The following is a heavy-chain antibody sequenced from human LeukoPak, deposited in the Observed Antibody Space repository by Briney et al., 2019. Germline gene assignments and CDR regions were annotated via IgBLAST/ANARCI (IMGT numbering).Heavy chain of an antibody. Sequence: HPGGSLRLSCAASGFTFSSYEMNWVRQAPGKGLEWVSYISSSGSTIYYADSVKGRFTISRDNAKNSLYLQMNSLRADDTAVYYCARVVRDYDILSGYYKNYYYYYMDVWGKGTTVTISS. V-gene: IGHV3-48*03. J-gene: IGHJ6*03. CDR1: GFTFSSYE. D-gene: IGHD3-9*01. CDR3: ARVVRDYDILSGYYKNYYYYYMDV. CDR2: ISSSGSTI.